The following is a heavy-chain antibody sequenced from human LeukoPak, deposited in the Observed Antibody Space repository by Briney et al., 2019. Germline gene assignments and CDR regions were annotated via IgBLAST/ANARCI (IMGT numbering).Heavy chain of an antibody. J-gene: IGHJ4*02. D-gene: IGHD3-22*01. CDR1: GFTFSSYG. V-gene: IGHV3-53*01. CDR3: ARGRRDYYDSSG. CDR2: IYSGGST. Sequence: GGSLRLSCAASGFTFSSYGMHWVRQAPGKGLEWVSVIYSGGSTYYADSVKGRFTISRDNSKNTLYLQMNSLRAEDTAVYYCARGRRDYYDSSGWGQGTLVTVSS.